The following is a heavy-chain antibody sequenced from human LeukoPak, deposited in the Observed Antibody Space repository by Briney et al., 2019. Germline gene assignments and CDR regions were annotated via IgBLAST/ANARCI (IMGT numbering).Heavy chain of an antibody. CDR3: ARAQSKVVPAARLYYYYYYYMDV. CDR1: GFTFSSYE. V-gene: IGHV4-39*07. Sequence: GSLRLSCAASGFTFSSYEMNWVRQPPGKGLEWIGSIYYSESTYYNPSLKSRVTISVDTSKNQFSLKLSSVTAADTAVYYCARAQSKVVPAARLYYYYYYYMDVWGKGTTVTVSS. CDR2: IYYSEST. D-gene: IGHD2-2*01. J-gene: IGHJ6*03.